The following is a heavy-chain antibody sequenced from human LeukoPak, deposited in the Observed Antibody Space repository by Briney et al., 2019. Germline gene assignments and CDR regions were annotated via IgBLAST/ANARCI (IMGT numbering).Heavy chain of an antibody. CDR2: IYTNGST. D-gene: IGHD6-13*01. Sequence: PSETLSLTCTVSSGSVSGYYWSWIRQPAGKGLEWIGRIYTNGSTYYNPSLKSRVTMSEDTSKNHFSLKLNSVTAADTAVYYCARGHSSSWSPGYYFDYWGQGTLVTISS. CDR3: ARGHSSSWSPGYYFDY. V-gene: IGHV4-4*07. J-gene: IGHJ4*02. CDR1: SGSVSGYY.